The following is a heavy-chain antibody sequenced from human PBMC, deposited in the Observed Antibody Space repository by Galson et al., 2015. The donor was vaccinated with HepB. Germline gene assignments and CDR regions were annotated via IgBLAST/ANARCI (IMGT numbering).Heavy chain of an antibody. CDR3: ARIGYIVDSGTIDAFDV. CDR2: ISYDGSGE. D-gene: IGHD5-12*01. CDR1: GFTFSNHA. Sequence: SLRLSCAASGFTFSNHAMHWVRQAPGKGLEWVAVISYDGSGENYADSVKGRFTVSRDNSKNTFSLQMNALTAADTAVYYCARIGYIVDSGTIDAFDVWGQGAMVTVSS. V-gene: IGHV3-30*04. J-gene: IGHJ3*01.